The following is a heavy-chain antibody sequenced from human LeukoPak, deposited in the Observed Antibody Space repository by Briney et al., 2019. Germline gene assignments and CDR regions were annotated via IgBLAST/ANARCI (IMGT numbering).Heavy chain of an antibody. J-gene: IGHJ4*02. CDR1: GYTFTGYF. Sequence: ASVKVSCKASGYTFTGYFMHWVRQAPGQGLEWMGWVNPNSGDTKYAQTFQGRVTVTRDTSLSTAYMELSRLRSDDTAVYYCAREHPAGNHPRDPYPFDHWGQGTLVTVSS. CDR2: VNPNSGDT. V-gene: IGHV1-2*02. CDR3: AREHPAGNHPRDPYPFDH.